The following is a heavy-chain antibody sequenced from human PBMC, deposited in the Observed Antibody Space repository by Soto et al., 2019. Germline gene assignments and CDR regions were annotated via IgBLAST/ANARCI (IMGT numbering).Heavy chain of an antibody. CDR2: IIPMFGTA. Sequence: QVQLVQSGAEVKQPGSSVKVSCKASGGTFSSYAISWVRQAPGQGLEWMGGIIPMFGTADHTQKFQGRATITAVESTTTAYMGLSSLRSEDTAIYYCARGYSYGNNFYYYYGMEVWGQGTTVTVSS. CDR1: GGTFSSYA. CDR3: ARGYSYGNNFYYYYGMEV. V-gene: IGHV1-69*01. J-gene: IGHJ6*02. D-gene: IGHD5-18*01.